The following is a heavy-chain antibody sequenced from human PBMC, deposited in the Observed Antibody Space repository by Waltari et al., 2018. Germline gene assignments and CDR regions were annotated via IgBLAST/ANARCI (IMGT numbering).Heavy chain of an antibody. Sequence: QVQVQESGPGLVKPSETLSLTCSVSGVSITSNRHDWGWIRQPPGQGLEWIGNMSYSGATYSSPSLKSRVTISRDTSENQLSLKLGSVTAADTAVYYCATYIGASLGTAAFDVWGQGTTVTVSS. J-gene: IGHJ3*01. D-gene: IGHD5-12*01. CDR3: ATYIGASLGTAAFDV. V-gene: IGHV4-39*01. CDR2: MSYSGAT. CDR1: GVSITSNRHD.